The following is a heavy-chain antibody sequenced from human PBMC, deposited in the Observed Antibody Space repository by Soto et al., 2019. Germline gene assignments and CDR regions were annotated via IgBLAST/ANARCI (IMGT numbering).Heavy chain of an antibody. Sequence: SETLSLTCAVYGGSFSGYYWSWIRQPPGKGLEWIGEINHSGSTNYNPSLKSRVTISVDTSKNQFSLKLSSVTAADTAVYYCARVRITMVRGVPFDPWGQGTLVTVSS. CDR3: ARVRITMVRGVPFDP. J-gene: IGHJ5*02. CDR1: GGSFSGYY. D-gene: IGHD3-10*01. CDR2: INHSGST. V-gene: IGHV4-34*01.